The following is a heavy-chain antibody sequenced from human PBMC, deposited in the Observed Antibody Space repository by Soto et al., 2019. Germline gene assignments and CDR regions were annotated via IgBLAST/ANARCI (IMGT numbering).Heavy chain of an antibody. J-gene: IGHJ3*02. CDR2: TIPVFNTA. CDR3: ARGVYGSGNYYTGPSAFDI. V-gene: IGHV1-69*06. D-gene: IGHD3-10*01. Sequence: QVQLEQSWAEVKKPGSSVKVSCKASGGTLSEHGVAWLRQAPGQGLEWMGGTIPVFNTAKYAQKFQGRVTVTADKFTNIAYMELSSLRSEDTAFYFCARGVYGSGNYYTGPSAFDIWGQGTMVIVSS. CDR1: GGTLSEHG.